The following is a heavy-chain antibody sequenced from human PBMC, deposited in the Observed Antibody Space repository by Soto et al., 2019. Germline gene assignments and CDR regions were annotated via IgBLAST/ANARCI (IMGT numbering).Heavy chain of an antibody. V-gene: IGHV3-23*01. D-gene: IGHD1-7*01. J-gene: IGHJ4*02. Sequence: GSLRLSCATSGLTFSNYAMSWVRQAPGGGLEWVSSMSGSSSTTYYADSVRGRFTISRGRSKNTLYLQMSSLRAEDTALYYCAKNQERELPRVIDFWGQGTLVTVSS. CDR1: GLTFSNYA. CDR2: MSGSSSTT. CDR3: AKNQERELPRVIDF.